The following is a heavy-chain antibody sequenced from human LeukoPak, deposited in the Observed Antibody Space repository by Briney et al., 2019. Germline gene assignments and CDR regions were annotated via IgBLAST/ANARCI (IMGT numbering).Heavy chain of an antibody. CDR1: GFTFSDYD. CDR3: ARPTTVALDY. Sequence: GGSLRLSCAASGFTFSDYDMNSVRQPPGKGLEWVSYITRSSRTINYADSVKGRFTVSRDNAKNSLYLQIDSLRDGDTAVYYCARPTTVALDYWGQGTLVTVSS. V-gene: IGHV3-48*02. CDR2: ITRSSRTI. D-gene: IGHD4-23*01. J-gene: IGHJ4*02.